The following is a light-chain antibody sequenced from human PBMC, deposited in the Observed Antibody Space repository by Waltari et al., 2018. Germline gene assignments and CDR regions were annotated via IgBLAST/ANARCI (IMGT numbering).Light chain of an antibody. CDR2: VNSDGSH. V-gene: IGLV4-69*01. CDR3: QTGGHGTWV. Sequence: QLVLTQSPSVSASLGASVKLTCTLSSGHSSNVIAWHQQQPGKGPRYLMKVNSDGSHSKGDEIPDRLSGSSSGPERYLTISSLQSDDEADYYCQTGGHGTWVFGGGTKLTVL. CDR1: SGHSSNV. J-gene: IGLJ3*02.